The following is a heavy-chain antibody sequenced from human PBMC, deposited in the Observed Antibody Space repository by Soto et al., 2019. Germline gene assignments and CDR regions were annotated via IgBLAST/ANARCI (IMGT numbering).Heavy chain of an antibody. CDR1: LFGCGDYW. Sequence: PGVSLRLCNTVPLFGCGDYWSSWFLDATGEGLELLASIKEDGSERYYLDSVKGRFTISRDTAKDSLSLQMSSLSGEDTAFYYRTSGVGPVKIFVEACSRYLGFWGQG. J-gene: IGHJ1*01. V-gene: IGHV3-7*03. CDR2: IKEDGSER. CDR3: TSGVGPVKIFVEACSRYLGF. D-gene: IGHD3-3*01.